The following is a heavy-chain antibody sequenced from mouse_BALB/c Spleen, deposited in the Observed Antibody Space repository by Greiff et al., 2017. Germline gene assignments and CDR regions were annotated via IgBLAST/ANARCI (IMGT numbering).Heavy chain of an antibody. D-gene: IGHD1-1*01. V-gene: IGHV1-80*01. Sequence: VQLQQSGAELVRPGSSVKISCKASGYAFSSYWMNWVKQRPGQGLEWIGQIYPGDGDTNYNGKFKGKATLTADKSSSTAYMQLSSLTSEDSAVYFCARRDVGSSYAYWGQGTLVTVSA. CDR2: IYPGDGDT. CDR3: ARRDVGSSYAY. CDR1: GYAFSSYW. J-gene: IGHJ3*01.